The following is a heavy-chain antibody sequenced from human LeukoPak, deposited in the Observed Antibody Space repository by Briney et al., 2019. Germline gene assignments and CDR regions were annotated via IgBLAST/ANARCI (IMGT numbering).Heavy chain of an antibody. Sequence: PGGSLRLSCAASGFTFSSYAMSWVRQAPGKGLEWVSVISGSGYSTYYADSVKGRFTISRDNSKNTLYLQISSLRAEDTAVYYCAKDRSGSTAEYFQHWGQGTLATVSS. J-gene: IGHJ1*01. V-gene: IGHV3-23*01. CDR3: AKDRSGSTAEYFQH. CDR1: GFTFSSYA. CDR2: ISGSGYST. D-gene: IGHD3-10*01.